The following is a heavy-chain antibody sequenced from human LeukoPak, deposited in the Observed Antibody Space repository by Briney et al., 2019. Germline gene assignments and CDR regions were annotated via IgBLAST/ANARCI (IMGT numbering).Heavy chain of an antibody. V-gene: IGHV1-2*02. CDR1: GDTFTGYY. Sequence: ASVKVSCKASGDTFTGYYIHWVRQAPGQRLEWVGGMNPNSGGTNYAQKFQDRVTMTRDTYVTTAYMELSRLRSDDTAVYYCARDLGGLYGIFTATWFDPWGQGTLVTVSS. D-gene: IGHD3-9*01. J-gene: IGHJ5*02. CDR2: MNPNSGGT. CDR3: ARDLGGLYGIFTATWFDP.